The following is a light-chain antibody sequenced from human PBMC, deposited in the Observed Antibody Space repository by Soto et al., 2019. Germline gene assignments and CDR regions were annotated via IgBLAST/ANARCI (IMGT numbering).Light chain of an antibody. Sequence: DIQITQSPSTLSASVGDRVTITCRASQSISNWLAWYQQKPGKAPKLLIYDASLLESGVPSGFSGSGSGTEFTLTISSLQPDDFATYYCQQYDSYWGTFGQVTKVEIK. CDR2: DAS. CDR1: QSISNW. V-gene: IGKV1-5*01. CDR3: QQYDSYWGT. J-gene: IGKJ1*01.